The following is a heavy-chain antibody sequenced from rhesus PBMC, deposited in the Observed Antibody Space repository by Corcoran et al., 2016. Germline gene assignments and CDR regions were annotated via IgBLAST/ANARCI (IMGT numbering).Heavy chain of an antibody. CDR2: INENSGRT. D-gene: IGHD3-9*01. J-gene: IGHJ4*01. V-gene: IGHV4-80*01. Sequence: QVQLQESGPGLVKPSETLSLTCAVSGASISSYWWSWIRQPPGKGLEWIGEINENSGRTDDQPTLKRRVTISKDASKNQFSRKLSAVTAADTAVYYCAREEAFDYWGQGVLVTVSS. CDR3: AREEAFDY. CDR1: GASISSYW.